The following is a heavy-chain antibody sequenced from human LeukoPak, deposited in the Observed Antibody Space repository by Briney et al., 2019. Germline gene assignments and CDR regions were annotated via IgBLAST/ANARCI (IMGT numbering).Heavy chain of an antibody. V-gene: IGHV4-59*01. CDR2: IYYSGST. J-gene: IGHJ4*02. Sequence: SETLSLTCTVSGGSISSYYWSWIRQPPGKGLEWIGYIYYSGSTNYNPSLKSRVTISVDTSKNQFSLKLSPVTAADTAVYYCARYGGGGGYFDYWGQGTLVTVPS. CDR1: GGSISSYY. CDR3: ARYGGGGGYFDY. D-gene: IGHD2-21*01.